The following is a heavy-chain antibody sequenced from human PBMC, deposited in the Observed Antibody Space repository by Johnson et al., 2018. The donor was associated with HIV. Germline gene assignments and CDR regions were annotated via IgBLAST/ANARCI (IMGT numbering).Heavy chain of an antibody. CDR1: GFTFSSYA. D-gene: IGHD6-13*01. CDR2: TSYDGSNQ. CDR3: ARGRYSSNWYVGGLDAFDI. V-gene: IGHV3-30*04. Sequence: QVQLVEAGGGVVQPGRSLRLSCAASGFTFSSYAMHWVRQAPGKGLEWVAVTSYDGSNQYYADSVKGRFTISRDNSKNTLYLQMNSLRAEDTAVYYCARGRYSSNWYVGGLDAFDIWGQGTMVTVSS. J-gene: IGHJ3*02.